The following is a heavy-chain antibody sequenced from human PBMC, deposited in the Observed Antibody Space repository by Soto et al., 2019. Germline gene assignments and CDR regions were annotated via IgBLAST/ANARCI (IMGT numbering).Heavy chain of an antibody. CDR1: GFTFSDPY. D-gene: IGHD5-12*01. CDR3: ARGVVSTGYFDY. CDR2: SRDKVHSHTT. V-gene: IGHV3-72*01. J-gene: IGHJ4*02. Sequence: EVQLAESGGGLVQPGGSLRLSCAASGFTFSDPYMDWVRQAPGKWLEWVGRSRDKVHSHTTEYAASVKGRFTISRGDSENSLYLQMNSLKTEDTAVYYCARGVVSTGYFDYWGQGTLVTVSS.